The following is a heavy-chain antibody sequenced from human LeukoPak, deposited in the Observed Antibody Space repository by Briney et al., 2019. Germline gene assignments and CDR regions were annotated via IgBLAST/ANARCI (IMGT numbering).Heavy chain of an antibody. CDR3: AKSLDYYYYMDV. Sequence: GGSLSLSCAASGFTFSIYGMHWVRQAPDTGLGWVAFIRYDGRNKYYADSVKGRFTISRDNSKNTLYLQMNSLRAEDTAVYYCAKSLDYYYYMDVWGKGTTVTVSS. CDR1: GFTFSIYG. CDR2: IRYDGRNK. V-gene: IGHV3-30*02. J-gene: IGHJ6*03.